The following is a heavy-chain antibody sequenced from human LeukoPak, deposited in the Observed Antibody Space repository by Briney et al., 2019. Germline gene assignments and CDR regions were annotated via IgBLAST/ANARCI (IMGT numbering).Heavy chain of an antibody. CDR2: INPSGGST. V-gene: IGHV1-46*01. CDR1: GYTFTSYY. D-gene: IGHD3-3*01. Sequence: GASVKVSCKASGYTFTSYYMHWVRQAPGQGLEWMGIINPSGGSTSYAQKFQGRVTMTRDTSTSTVYMELSSLRFEDTAVYYCARGGGDYDFWSGYYSGQDAFDIWGRGTMVTVSS. CDR3: ARGGGDYDFWSGYYSGQDAFDI. J-gene: IGHJ3*02.